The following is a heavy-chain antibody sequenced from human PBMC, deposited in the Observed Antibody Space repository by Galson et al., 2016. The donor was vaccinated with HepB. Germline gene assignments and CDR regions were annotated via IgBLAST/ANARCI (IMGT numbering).Heavy chain of an antibody. CDR3: ASGFGGVDV. J-gene: IGHJ6*02. D-gene: IGHD3-10*01. CDR1: GFTFVDYT. Sequence: SLRLSCATSGFTFVDYTTSWVRQAPGKGLEWVSSISGGTNYADSVKGRFTISRDDAKNSLYLQMNSLRVEDTAVYYCASGFGGVDVWGQGTTVTVSS. V-gene: IGHV3-23*01. CDR2: ISGGT.